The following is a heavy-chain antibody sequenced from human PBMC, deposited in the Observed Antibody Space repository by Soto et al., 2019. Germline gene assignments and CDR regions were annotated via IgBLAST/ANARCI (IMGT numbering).Heavy chain of an antibody. CDR3: ASSYYYDSSGSQDAFDI. Sequence: SETLSLTCTVSGGSISSSSYFWGWIRQPPGKGLEWIGSIYYSGSTYYNPSLKSRVTISVDSSKNQFSLKLSSVTAADTAVYYCASSYYYDSSGSQDAFDIWGQGTMVTVSS. V-gene: IGHV4-39*01. D-gene: IGHD3-22*01. CDR1: GGSISSSSYF. CDR2: IYYSGST. J-gene: IGHJ3*02.